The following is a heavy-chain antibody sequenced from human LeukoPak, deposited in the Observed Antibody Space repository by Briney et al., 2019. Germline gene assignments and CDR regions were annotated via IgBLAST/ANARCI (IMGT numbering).Heavy chain of an antibody. J-gene: IGHJ3*02. D-gene: IGHD3-10*01. V-gene: IGHV4-59*01. CDR1: GGSISSYY. CDR3: ARFGATVDAFDI. CDR2: IYYSGST. Sequence: PSETLSLTCTFSGGSISSYYWSWIRQPPGKGLEWIGYIYYSGSTNYNPSLKSRVTISVDTSKNQFSLKLSSVTAADTAVYYCARFGATVDAFDIWGQGTMVTVSS.